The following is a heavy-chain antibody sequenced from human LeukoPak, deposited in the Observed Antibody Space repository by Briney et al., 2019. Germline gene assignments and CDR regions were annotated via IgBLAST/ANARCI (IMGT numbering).Heavy chain of an antibody. CDR3: AKSHVDTVYNYYFDY. J-gene: IGHJ4*02. D-gene: IGHD5-18*01. CDR2: ISGSGGST. V-gene: IGHV3-23*01. Sequence: GGSLRLSYAASGFTFSSYAMSWVRQAPGKGLEWVSAISGSGGSTYYADSVKGRFTISRDNSKNTLYLQMNSLRAEDTAVYYCAKSHVDTVYNYYFDYWGQGTLVTVSS. CDR1: GFTFSSYA.